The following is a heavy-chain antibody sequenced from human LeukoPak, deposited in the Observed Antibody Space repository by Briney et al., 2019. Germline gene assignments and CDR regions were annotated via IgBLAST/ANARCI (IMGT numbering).Heavy chain of an antibody. Sequence: SETLSLTCTVSGGSISSYYWSWIRQPPGKGLEWIAYISDIGSINYNPSLKSRVTMSVDTSKNQFSLKLSSVTAADTAVYYCARDGGYSSGWPYFDYWGQGTLVTVSS. D-gene: IGHD6-19*01. CDR3: ARDGGYSSGWPYFDY. CDR2: ISDIGSI. J-gene: IGHJ4*02. CDR1: GGSISSYY. V-gene: IGHV4-59*12.